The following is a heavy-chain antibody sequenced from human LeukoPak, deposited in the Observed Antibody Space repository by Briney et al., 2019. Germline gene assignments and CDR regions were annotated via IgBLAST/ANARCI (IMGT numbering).Heavy chain of an antibody. Sequence: PGGSLRLSCAASGFTFSSYSMNWVRQAPGKGLEWVSVIYSGGSTYYADSVKGRFTISRDNSKNTLYLQMNSLRAEDTAVYYCARTNWFDPWGQGTLVTVSS. CDR2: IYSGGST. J-gene: IGHJ5*02. CDR3: ARTNWFDP. V-gene: IGHV3-66*01. CDR1: GFTFSSYS.